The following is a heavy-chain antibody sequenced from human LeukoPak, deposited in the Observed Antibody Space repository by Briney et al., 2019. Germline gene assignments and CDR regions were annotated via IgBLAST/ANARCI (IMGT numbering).Heavy chain of an antibody. Sequence: SETLSLTCTVSGGSISSYYWSWIRQPPGKGLEWIGEINHSGSTNYNPSLKSQVTISVDTSKNQFSLKLSSVTAADTAVYYCARVESGYSYGYQVSDYYYYMDVWGKGTTVTVSS. CDR3: ARVESGYSYGYQVSDYYYYMDV. J-gene: IGHJ6*03. V-gene: IGHV4-34*01. CDR2: INHSGST. CDR1: GGSISSYY. D-gene: IGHD5-18*01.